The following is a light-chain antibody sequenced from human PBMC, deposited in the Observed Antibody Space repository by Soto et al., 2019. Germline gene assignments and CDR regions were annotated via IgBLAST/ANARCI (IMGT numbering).Light chain of an antibody. V-gene: IGLV5-37*01. J-gene: IGLJ1*01. CDR2: YYSDSDK. CDR1: NDIKVCCNN. Sequence: VLTQPPSPSPSPVKSPRPTFTFPNDIKVCCNNIYWYQQKPGSPPRYLLYYYSDSDKGQGSGVPSRFSGSKDVSANAGTLLISGLQSEDEADYYCMIWPSNAFYVFGTGTKVTVL. CDR3: MIWPSNAFYV.